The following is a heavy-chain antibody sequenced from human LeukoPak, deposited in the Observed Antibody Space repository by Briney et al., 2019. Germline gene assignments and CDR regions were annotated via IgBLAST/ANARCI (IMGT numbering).Heavy chain of an antibody. CDR3: ASSFGVAWYYFDY. CDR2: IYTSGST. CDR1: GGSISSGSYY. J-gene: IGHJ4*02. D-gene: IGHD3-3*01. V-gene: IGHV4-61*02. Sequence: SETLSLTCTVSGGSISSGSYYWSWIRQPAGTGLEWIGRIYTSGSTNYNPSLKSRVTISVDTSKNQFSLKLSSVTAADTAVYYCASSFGVAWYYFDYWGQGTLVTVSS.